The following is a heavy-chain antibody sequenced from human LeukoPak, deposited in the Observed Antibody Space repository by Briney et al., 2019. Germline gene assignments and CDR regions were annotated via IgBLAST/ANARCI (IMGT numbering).Heavy chain of an antibody. V-gene: IGHV3-21*06. J-gene: IGHJ6*03. Sequence: PGGSLRLSCAASGFTFSSYSMNWVRQAPGKGLEWVSSISSSSSYIYYADSVKGRFTISRDNAKNSLYLQMDSLRVEDTAVYYCARDPYSGSYGPYHYYYMDVWGEGTTVTISS. CDR1: GFTFSSYS. CDR3: ARDPYSGSYGPYHYYYMDV. D-gene: IGHD1-26*01. CDR2: ISSSSSYI.